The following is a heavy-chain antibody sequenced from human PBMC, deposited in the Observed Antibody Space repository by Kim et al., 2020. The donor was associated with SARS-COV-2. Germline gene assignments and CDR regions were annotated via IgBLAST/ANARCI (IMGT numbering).Heavy chain of an antibody. V-gene: IGHV3-30*02. J-gene: IGHJ3*02. D-gene: IGHD2-21*02. CDR3: AKDRVTAIPDAFDI. Sequence: ADSVKGRFTISRDNSKNTLYLQMNSLRAEDTAVYYCAKDRVTAIPDAFDIWGQGTMVTVSS.